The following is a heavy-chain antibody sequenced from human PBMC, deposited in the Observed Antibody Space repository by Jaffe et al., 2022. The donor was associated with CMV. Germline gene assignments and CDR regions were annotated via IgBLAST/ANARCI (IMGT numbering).Heavy chain of an antibody. CDR1: GGILRRYH. J-gene: IGHJ4*02. V-gene: IGHV4-59*01. Sequence: QVQLQESGPGLVKPSGTLSLTCAVSGGILRRYHWSWIRQPPGKGLEWIGYISYTGATNYNPSLKSRVTMSVDTSKNQFSLNLTSVTAADTAVYYCARGGGGSKGPTLHWGQGTLVTVSS. CDR3: ARGGGGSKGPTLH. CDR2: ISYTGAT. D-gene: IGHD3-10*01.